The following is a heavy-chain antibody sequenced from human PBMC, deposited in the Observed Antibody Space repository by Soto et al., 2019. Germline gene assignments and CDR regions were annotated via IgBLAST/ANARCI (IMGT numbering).Heavy chain of an antibody. J-gene: IGHJ6*02. D-gene: IGHD6-6*01. Sequence: EVQLVESGGGLAQPGGSLRLSCAASGFTFSNFWMSWARQAPGKGLEWVANIKGDGSVTQYVASVESRFTISRDNAKYSLYLQMNSLRVEDTALYYCVIPTRSVRGMGVWGQGTTVTVSS. V-gene: IGHV3-7*03. CDR3: VIPTRSVRGMGV. CDR2: IKGDGSVT. CDR1: GFTFSNFW.